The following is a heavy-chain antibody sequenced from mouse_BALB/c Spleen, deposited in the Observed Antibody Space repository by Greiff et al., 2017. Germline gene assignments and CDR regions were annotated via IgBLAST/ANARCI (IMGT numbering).Heavy chain of an antibody. CDR1: GFTFTDYY. Sequence: EVKLMESGGGLVQPGGSLRLSCATSGFTFTDYYMSWVRQPPGKALEWLGFIRNKANGYTTEYSASVKGRFTISRDNSQGILYLQMNTLRAEDSATYYCARPIYYYGRGYAMDYWGQGTSVTVSS. CDR3: ARPIYYYGRGYAMDY. V-gene: IGHV7-3*02. CDR2: IRNKANGYTT. D-gene: IGHD1-1*01. J-gene: IGHJ4*01.